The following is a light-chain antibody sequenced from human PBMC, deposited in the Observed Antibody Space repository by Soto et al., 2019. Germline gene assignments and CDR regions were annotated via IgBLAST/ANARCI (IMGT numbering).Light chain of an antibody. V-gene: IGLV3-9*01. Sequence: SYELTQPLSVSVALGQTARITCGGNNIGSKNVHWYQQKPGQAPVLVIYRDSNPPSGIPERFSGSNSGNTATLTISRAQAGDEADYYCQVWDSSTGVFGTGTKVTVL. CDR2: RDS. CDR3: QVWDSSTGV. CDR1: NIGSKN. J-gene: IGLJ1*01.